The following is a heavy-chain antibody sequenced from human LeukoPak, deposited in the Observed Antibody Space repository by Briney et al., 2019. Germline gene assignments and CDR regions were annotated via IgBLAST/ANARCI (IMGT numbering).Heavy chain of an antibody. CDR2: IYTSGRT. Sequence: PSETLSLTCTVSGGSISSYYWGWIRQPAGKGLEWIGHIYTSGRTNYNPSLKSRLTMSVDTSKNQFSLQLSFVTAADTAVYYCARVGGIVAAGLFDYWGQGTLVTVSS. J-gene: IGHJ4*02. V-gene: IGHV4-4*07. CDR1: GGSISSYY. CDR3: ARVGGIVAAGLFDY. D-gene: IGHD6-13*01.